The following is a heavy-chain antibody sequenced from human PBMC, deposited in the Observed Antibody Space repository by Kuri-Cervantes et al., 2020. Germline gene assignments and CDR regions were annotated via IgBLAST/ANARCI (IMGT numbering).Heavy chain of an antibody. Sequence: GESLKISCAASGFTFSSYSMNWVRQAPGKGLEWVSSISSSSSYIYYADSVKGRFTISRDNAKNSLYLQMNSLRAEDTAVYYCTSDPRIGRWFDPWGQGTPVTVSS. CDR3: TSDPRIGRWFDP. CDR2: ISSSSSYI. V-gene: IGHV3-21*01. J-gene: IGHJ5*02. CDR1: GFTFSSYS. D-gene: IGHD2-15*01.